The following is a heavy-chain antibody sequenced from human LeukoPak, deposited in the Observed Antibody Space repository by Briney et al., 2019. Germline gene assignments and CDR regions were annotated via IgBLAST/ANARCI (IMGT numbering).Heavy chain of an antibody. Sequence: SETLSLTCAVYGGSFSGYYWSWIRQPPGKGLEWIGEINHSGSINYNPSLKSRVTISVDTSKNQFSLKLSSVTAADTAVYYCARHRGEITFGGVIAYRPYFDYWGQGTLVTVSS. V-gene: IGHV4-34*01. J-gene: IGHJ4*02. CDR2: INHSGSI. CDR1: GGSFSGYY. CDR3: ARHRGEITFGGVIAYRPYFDY. D-gene: IGHD3-16*02.